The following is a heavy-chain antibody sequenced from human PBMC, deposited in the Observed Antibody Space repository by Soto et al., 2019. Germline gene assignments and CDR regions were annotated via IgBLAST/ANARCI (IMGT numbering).Heavy chain of an antibody. J-gene: IGHJ4*02. V-gene: IGHV3-30*03. CDR3: ARGLPGGYGDYDRGTPDFDY. Sequence: GGSLRLSCAASGFSFSTYGMHWVRQAPGKGLEWVAFISNDGSNKYYADSVKGRFTISRDNSKNTLYLQMNSLRAEDTAVYYCARGLPGGYGDYDRGTPDFDYWGQGTLVTVSS. CDR2: ISNDGSNK. D-gene: IGHD4-17*01. CDR1: GFSFSTYG.